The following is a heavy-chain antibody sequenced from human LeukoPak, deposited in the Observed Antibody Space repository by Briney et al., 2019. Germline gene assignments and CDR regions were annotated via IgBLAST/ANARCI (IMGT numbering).Heavy chain of an antibody. V-gene: IGHV3-30*02. CDR1: GFTFSSYG. J-gene: IGHJ4*02. CDR3: AKDPMFYYDILTGYYGLFD. D-gene: IGHD3-9*01. Sequence: GGSLRLSCAASGFTFSSYGMHWVRQAPGKGLEWVAFIRYDGSNKYYADSVKGRFTISRDNSKNTLYLQMNRLRAEDTAVYYCAKDPMFYYDILTGYYGLFDWGQGTLVTVSS. CDR2: IRYDGSNK.